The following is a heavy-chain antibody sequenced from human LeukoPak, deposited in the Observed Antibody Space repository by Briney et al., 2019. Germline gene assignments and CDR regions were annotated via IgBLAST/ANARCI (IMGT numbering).Heavy chain of an antibody. CDR1: GYTFTSYG. D-gene: IGHD6-19*01. V-gene: IGHV1-18*01. CDR3: ARVSGGWHYYYYGMDV. Sequence: ASVKVSCKASGYTFTSYGISWVRQAPGQGLEWMGWISAYNGNTNYAQKFQGRVTITRDTSASTAYMELSSLRSEDTAVYYCARVSGGWHYYYYGMDVWGQGTTVTVSS. CDR2: ISAYNGNT. J-gene: IGHJ6*02.